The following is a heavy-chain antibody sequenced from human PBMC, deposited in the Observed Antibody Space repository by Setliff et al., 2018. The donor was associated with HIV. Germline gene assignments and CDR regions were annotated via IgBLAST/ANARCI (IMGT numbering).Heavy chain of an antibody. Sequence: SETLSLTCSVSSGSVSGYYWGWIRQPPGKKLEWIGYIHSSGSTIYSASLKSRVSISVDTSKNQFSLKLSSVTAADTAVYYCATLQSSGWPHGPEYWGQGILVTAPQ. J-gene: IGHJ4*02. CDR3: ATLQSSGWPHGPEY. V-gene: IGHV4-59*08. CDR1: SGSVSGYY. CDR2: IHSSGST. D-gene: IGHD6-19*01.